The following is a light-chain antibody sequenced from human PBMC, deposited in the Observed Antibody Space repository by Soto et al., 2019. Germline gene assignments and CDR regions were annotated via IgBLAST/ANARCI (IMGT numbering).Light chain of an antibody. V-gene: IGLV1-44*01. Sequence: QSVLTQPPSASGTSGQRVTISCSGSSSNIGSNSVNWYQQLPGTAPKLLIYSNNQRPSGVPDRFSGSKSGTSASLAISGLQSEDEADYYCAAWDDSLNVWVFGGGTKLTVL. CDR3: AAWDDSLNVWV. CDR1: SSNIGSNS. CDR2: SNN. J-gene: IGLJ3*02.